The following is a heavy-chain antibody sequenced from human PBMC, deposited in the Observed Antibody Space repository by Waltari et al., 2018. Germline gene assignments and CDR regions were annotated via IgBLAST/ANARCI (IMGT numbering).Heavy chain of an antibody. V-gene: IGHV4-61*09. CDR3: ASSMTTVTHFDY. Sequence: QVQLQESGPGLVKPSQTLSLTCTVSGGSIRSGSYYWSWIRQPAGKGLEWIGYIYTSGSTNYNPSLKSRVTISVDTSKNQFSLKLSSVTAADTAVYYCASSMTTVTHFDYWGQGTLVTVSS. D-gene: IGHD4-17*01. CDR2: IYTSGST. J-gene: IGHJ4*02. CDR1: GGSIRSGSYY.